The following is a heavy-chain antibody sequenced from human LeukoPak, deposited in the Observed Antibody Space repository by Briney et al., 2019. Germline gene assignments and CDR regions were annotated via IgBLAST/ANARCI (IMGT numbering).Heavy chain of an antibody. CDR2: INHSGST. CDR1: GGSFSGYY. V-gene: IGHV4-34*01. D-gene: IGHD3-22*01. Sequence: SGTLSLTCAVYGGSFSGYYWSWIRQPPGKGLEWIGEINHSGSTNYNPSLKSRVTISVDTSKNQFSLKLSSVTAADTAVYYCARGDRYYDSSGYYRTSFDYWGQGTLVTVSS. CDR3: ARGDRYYDSSGYYRTSFDY. J-gene: IGHJ4*02.